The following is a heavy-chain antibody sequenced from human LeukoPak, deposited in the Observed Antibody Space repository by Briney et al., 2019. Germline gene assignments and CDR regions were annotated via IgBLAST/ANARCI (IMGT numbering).Heavy chain of an antibody. Sequence: PSETLSLTCTVSGGSISSYYWSWIRQPPGKGLEWIGYIYYSGSTNYNPSLKSRVTISVDTSKNQFSLKLSSATAADTAVYYCARFPVVVVPAATPFDYWGQGTLVTVSS. CDR3: ARFPVVVVPAATPFDY. J-gene: IGHJ4*02. D-gene: IGHD2-2*01. CDR2: IYYSGST. V-gene: IGHV4-59*01. CDR1: GGSISSYY.